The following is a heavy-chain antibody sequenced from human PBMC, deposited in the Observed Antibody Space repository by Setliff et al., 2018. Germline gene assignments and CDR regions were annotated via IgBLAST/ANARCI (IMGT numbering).Heavy chain of an antibody. V-gene: IGHV4-34*01. J-gene: IGHJ1*01. CDR3: ARVDFTMLQGVLGH. D-gene: IGHD3-10*01. CDR2: SNHGGST. CDR1: GESFSNNY. Sequence: SETLSLTCSVYGESFSNNYWSWIRQTPGKGLEWIGESNHGGSTSYHPSLESRVAISVDTSKNQFSLKVNSVTAADTAVYYCARVDFTMLQGVLGHWGQGTLVTVSS.